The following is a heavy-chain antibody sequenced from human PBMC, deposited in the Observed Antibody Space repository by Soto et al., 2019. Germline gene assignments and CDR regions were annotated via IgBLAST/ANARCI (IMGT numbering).Heavy chain of an antibody. Sequence: LRLSCAASGFTFSNYAMSWVRQAPGKGLEWISVISGSGGSTYYADSVKGRFTISRDNSKNTLYLQINSLGAEDTAIYFCAKDFGITIFGVVNAFDIWGRGTMVTVSS. CDR2: ISGSGGST. CDR1: GFTFSNYA. V-gene: IGHV3-23*01. J-gene: IGHJ3*02. CDR3: AKDFGITIFGVVNAFDI. D-gene: IGHD3-3*01.